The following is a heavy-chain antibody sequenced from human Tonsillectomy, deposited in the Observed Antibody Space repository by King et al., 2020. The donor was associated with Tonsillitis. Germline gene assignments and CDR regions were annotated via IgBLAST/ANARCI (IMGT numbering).Heavy chain of an antibody. D-gene: IGHD4-17*01. Sequence: VQLQESGPGLVKPSETLSLTCAVSGYSISSGYYWGWIRQPPGKGLEWLGSIYHSGSTYYKPSLKSRVTISLDTSKHHFSLKLSSVTAADTAVYYCARDDGDYYFDYWGQGTLVTVSS. J-gene: IGHJ4*02. CDR2: IYHSGST. CDR1: GYSISSGYY. CDR3: ARDDGDYYFDY. V-gene: IGHV4-38-2*02.